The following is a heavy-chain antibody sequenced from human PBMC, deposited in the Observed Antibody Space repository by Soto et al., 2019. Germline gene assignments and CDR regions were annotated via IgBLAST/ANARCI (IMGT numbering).Heavy chain of an antibody. CDR3: ARRDIDYYYGLDV. J-gene: IGHJ6*02. V-gene: IGHV5-51*01. CDR1: GYSFTSYW. D-gene: IGHD2-15*01. CDR2: IFPDDSDI. Sequence: PGESLKISCKGSGYSFTSYWIGWVRQMPGKGLEWLGIIFPDDSDIRYSPSFQGQVTISADRSISTAYLQWSSLKASDTAMYYCARRDIDYYYGLDVWGQGTSVTVSS.